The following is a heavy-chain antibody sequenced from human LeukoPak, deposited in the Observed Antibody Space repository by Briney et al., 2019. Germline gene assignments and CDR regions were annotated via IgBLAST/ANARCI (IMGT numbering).Heavy chain of an antibody. V-gene: IGHV1-69*13. CDR3: ASRPITMVRGVIALKYYFDY. D-gene: IGHD3-10*01. CDR1: GGTFSSYA. Sequence: GASVKVSCKASGGTFSSYAISGVRQAPGRGLEWMGGIIPIFGTANYAQKFQGRVTITADESTSTAYMELSSLRSEDTAVYYCASRPITMVRGVIALKYYFDYWGQGTLVTVSS. J-gene: IGHJ4*02. CDR2: IIPIFGTA.